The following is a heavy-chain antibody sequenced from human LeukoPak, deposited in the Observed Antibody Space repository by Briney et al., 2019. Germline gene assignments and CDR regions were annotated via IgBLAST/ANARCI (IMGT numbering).Heavy chain of an antibody. Sequence: GRSLRLSCAASGFTFSSYAMHWVRQAPGKGLEWVAVISYDGSNKYYADSVKGRFTISRDNSKNTLYPQMNSLRAEDTAVYYCARDLGAAAGVDYWGQGTLVTVSS. D-gene: IGHD6-13*01. CDR2: ISYDGSNK. J-gene: IGHJ4*02. CDR1: GFTFSSYA. V-gene: IGHV3-30-3*01. CDR3: ARDLGAAAGVDY.